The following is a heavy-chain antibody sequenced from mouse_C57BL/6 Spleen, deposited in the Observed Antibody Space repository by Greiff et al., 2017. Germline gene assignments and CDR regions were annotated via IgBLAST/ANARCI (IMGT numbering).Heavy chain of an antibody. Sequence: VKLVESGAELMKPGASVKLSCKATGYTFTGYWIEWVKQRPGHGLEWIGEILPGSGSKNYNEKFKGKATFTADTASNTTYMQLSSLTTEDSAIYYCAGGDYYGSSPWYFDVWGTGTTVTVSS. D-gene: IGHD1-1*01. CDR3: AGGDYYGSSPWYFDV. J-gene: IGHJ1*03. CDR2: ILPGSGSK. V-gene: IGHV1-9*01. CDR1: GYTFTGYW.